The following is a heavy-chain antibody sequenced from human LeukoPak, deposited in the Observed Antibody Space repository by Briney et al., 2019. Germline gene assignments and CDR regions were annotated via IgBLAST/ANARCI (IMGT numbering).Heavy chain of an antibody. D-gene: IGHD6-19*01. V-gene: IGHV3-23*01. J-gene: IGHJ3*02. CDR3: ARHSSGRYGDGFDI. CDR1: GFTFSSYA. CDR2: ISGSAGST. Sequence: GGSLRLSCAASGFTFSSYAMSWVRQAPGKGLKWVSAISGSAGSTNYADSVKGRFTISRDNSKNTVYLQMNSLRAEDTAVYYCARHSSGRYGDGFDIWGQGSMVTVSS.